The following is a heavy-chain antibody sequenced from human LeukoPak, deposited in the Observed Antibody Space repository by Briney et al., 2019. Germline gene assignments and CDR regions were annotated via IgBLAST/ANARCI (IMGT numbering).Heavy chain of an antibody. CDR1: GGSISSYY. V-gene: IGHV4-59*01. CDR3: ARVSYYYDSSGPRAIDAFDI. Sequence: SETLSLTCTVSGGSISSYYWSWIRQPPGKGLEWTGYIYYSGSTNYNPSLKSRVTISVDTSKNQFSLKLSSVTAADTAVYYCARVSYYYDSSGPRAIDAFDIWGQGTMVTVSS. D-gene: IGHD3-22*01. J-gene: IGHJ3*02. CDR2: IYYSGST.